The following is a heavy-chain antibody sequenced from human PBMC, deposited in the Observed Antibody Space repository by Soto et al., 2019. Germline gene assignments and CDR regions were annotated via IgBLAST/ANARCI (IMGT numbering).Heavy chain of an antibody. J-gene: IGHJ6*03. D-gene: IGHD5-12*01. CDR3: ARIGWPRMERVVATMPGYYYYMDV. Sequence: SETQSLTYTVSGGSISSGGDYWSWIRQHPGKGLEWIGYIYYSGSTNYNPSLKSRVTISVDTSKNQFSLKLSSVTAADTAVYYCARIGWPRMERVVATMPGYYYYMDVWGKGTTVTVSS. V-gene: IGHV4-61*08. CDR2: IYYSGST. CDR1: GGSISSGGDY.